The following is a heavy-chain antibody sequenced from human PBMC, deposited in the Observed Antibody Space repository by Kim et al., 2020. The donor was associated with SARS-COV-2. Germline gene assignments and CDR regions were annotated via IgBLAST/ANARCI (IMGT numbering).Heavy chain of an antibody. J-gene: IGHJ6*02. Sequence: GGSLRLSCAASGFTFSSYAMHWVRQAPGKGLEWVAVISYDGSNKYYADSVKGRFTISRDNSKNTLYLQMNSLRAEDTAVYYCARVAAYPWYCYGLDVWRQGTADTVS. D-gene: IGHD2-15*01. V-gene: IGHV3-30*04. CDR2: ISYDGSNK. CDR1: GFTFSSYA. CDR3: ARVAAYPWYCYGLDV.